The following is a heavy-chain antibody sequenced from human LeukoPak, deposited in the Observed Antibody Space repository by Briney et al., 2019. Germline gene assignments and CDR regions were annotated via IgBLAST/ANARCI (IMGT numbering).Heavy chain of an antibody. CDR3: ATGAYPPSGGPYYFDY. D-gene: IGHD3-10*01. CDR2: INPSGGIT. J-gene: IGHJ4*02. V-gene: IGHV1-46*01. Sequence: RASVKVSCKASGYTFTSYYMHWVRQAPGQGLEWMGIINPSGGITTYTQKFQGRVTMTRDMSTSTVYMELSSLRSEDTAVYYCATGAYPPSGGPYYFDYWGQGTLVTVSS. CDR1: GYTFTSYY.